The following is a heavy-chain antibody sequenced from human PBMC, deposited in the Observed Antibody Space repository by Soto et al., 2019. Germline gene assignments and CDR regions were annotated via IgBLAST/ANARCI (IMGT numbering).Heavy chain of an antibody. D-gene: IGHD3-22*01. V-gene: IGHV4-59*08. CDR2: FYDYGTT. CDR3: ARLTKAAAVVPYYYFAL. CDR1: GGSVSGNY. Sequence: QVQLQESGPALVKPSETLSLTCIVSGGSVSGNYWSWIRQPPGKRLEWIAYFYDYGTTNYTPSLKSRVTISVATSPNHFSLSLSPATAAHTAVYYCARLTKAAAVVPYYYFALWGRGTLVTVSS. J-gene: IGHJ2*01.